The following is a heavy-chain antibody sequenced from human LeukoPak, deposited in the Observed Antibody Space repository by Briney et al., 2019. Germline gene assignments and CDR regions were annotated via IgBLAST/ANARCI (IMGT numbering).Heavy chain of an antibody. CDR2: IKRDGST. CDR1: GVTFSTDW. Sequence: GGSLRLSCAASGVTFSTDWMHCGCQAPGKGLVWVSRIKRDGSTNYADSVKGRFTISRDNAKNTVSLKMNRLRPEATGVYYCARAPSEIGGYYPEYFRHWGQGTLVTVSS. D-gene: IGHD3-22*01. V-gene: IGHV3-74*01. CDR3: ARAPSEIGGYYPEYFRH. J-gene: IGHJ1*01.